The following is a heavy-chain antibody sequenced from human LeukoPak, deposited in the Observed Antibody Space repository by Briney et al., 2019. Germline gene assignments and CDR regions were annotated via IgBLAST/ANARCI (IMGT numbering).Heavy chain of an antibody. CDR3: ARGRFIMITFGGVRPDAFDI. CDR2: INPNSGGT. CDR1: GYTFTGYY. D-gene: IGHD3-16*01. J-gene: IGHJ3*02. Sequence: GASVKASCKASGYTFTGYYMHWVRQAPGQGLEWMGWINPNSGGTNYAQKFQGRVTMTRDTSISTAYMELSRLRSDDTAVYYCARGRFIMITFGGVRPDAFDIWGQGTMVTVSS. V-gene: IGHV1-2*02.